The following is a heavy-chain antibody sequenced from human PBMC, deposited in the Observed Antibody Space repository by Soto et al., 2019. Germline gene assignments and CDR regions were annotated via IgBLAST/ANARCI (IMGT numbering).Heavy chain of an antibody. CDR3: NRGSEYEFWSGYL. CDR1: GGTSTRYA. D-gene: IGHD3-3*01. CDR2: IVPMFGTS. V-gene: IGHV1-69*06. J-gene: IGHJ4*02. Sequence: QERLVQSGAEVRKPGSSVKVSCKVTGGTSTRYAINWVRQAPGQGLERMGGIVPMFGTSKYAQKFQGRVTITADTSTNIAYMELRSLRSEDTAVYYCNRGSEYEFWSGYLWCQGTLVSVSS.